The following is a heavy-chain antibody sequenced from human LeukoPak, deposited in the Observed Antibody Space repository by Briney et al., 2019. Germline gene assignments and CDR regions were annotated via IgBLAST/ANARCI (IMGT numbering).Heavy chain of an antibody. V-gene: IGHV4-39*01. Sequence: KASETLSLTCTVSGVSISSSGYYWDWIRPPPGKGLEWIAAIYYTGSTYYNPSLKRRVTISGDTSKNQFSLKLSSVTAADTAVYYCARHPNRSYFDYWGQGTLVIVSS. CDR2: IYYTGST. CDR3: ARHPNRSYFDY. J-gene: IGHJ4*02. D-gene: IGHD1-14*01. CDR1: GVSISSSGYY.